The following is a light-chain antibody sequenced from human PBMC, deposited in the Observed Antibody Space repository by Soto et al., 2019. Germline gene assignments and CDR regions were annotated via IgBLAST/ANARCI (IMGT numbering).Light chain of an antibody. CDR2: DVT. V-gene: IGLV2-11*01. J-gene: IGLJ1*01. CDR3: ASYAGYYV. Sequence: QAVVTQPRSVSGSPGQSVTISCTGTSSDVGGSDYVSWCQHHPGKAPKLVIYDVTKRPSGVPDRFSGSKSGNTASLTISGLQAEDEADYYCASYAGYYVFGTGTKLTVL. CDR1: SSDVGGSDY.